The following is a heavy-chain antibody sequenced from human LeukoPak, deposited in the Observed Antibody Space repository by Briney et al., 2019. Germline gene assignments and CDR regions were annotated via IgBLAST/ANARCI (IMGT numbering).Heavy chain of an antibody. J-gene: IGHJ4*02. CDR2: MNPNSGNT. Sequence: ASVKVSCKASGYTFTSYDINWVRQATGQGLEWMGWMNPNSGNTGYAQKFQGRVTITRNTSISTAYMELSSLRSEDTAVYYCAKVGELRYFEWSPDYWGQGTLLTVSS. V-gene: IGHV1-8*03. CDR3: AKVGELRYFEWSPDY. D-gene: IGHD3-9*01. CDR1: GYTFTSYD.